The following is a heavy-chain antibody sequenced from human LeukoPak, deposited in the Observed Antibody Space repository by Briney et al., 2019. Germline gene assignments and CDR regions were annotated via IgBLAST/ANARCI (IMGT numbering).Heavy chain of an antibody. J-gene: IGHJ2*01. CDR1: GGSIRSYY. D-gene: IGHD6-13*01. V-gene: IGHV4-59*01. CDR3: ARVYYSNSYDYWYFDL. Sequence: PSETLSLTCTVSGGSIRSYYWSWIRQPPGKGLEWVGYIYYSGSTNYNPSLKSRVTISVDTSKNQFSLKLSSVTAADTAVYYCARVYYSNSYDYWYFDLWGRGTLVTVSS. CDR2: IYYSGST.